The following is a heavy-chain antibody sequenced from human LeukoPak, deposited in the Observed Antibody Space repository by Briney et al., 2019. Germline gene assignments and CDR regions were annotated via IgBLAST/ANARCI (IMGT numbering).Heavy chain of an antibody. Sequence: GGSLRLSCAASGFTFSSYSMNWVRQAPGKGLEWVSSISSSSSYIYYADSVKGRFTISRDNAKNSLYLQMNSLRAEDTAVYYCARAMGEYSSSPFDYWGLGTLVTVSS. CDR1: GFTFSSYS. V-gene: IGHV3-21*01. J-gene: IGHJ4*02. D-gene: IGHD6-6*01. CDR3: ARAMGEYSSSPFDY. CDR2: ISSSSSYI.